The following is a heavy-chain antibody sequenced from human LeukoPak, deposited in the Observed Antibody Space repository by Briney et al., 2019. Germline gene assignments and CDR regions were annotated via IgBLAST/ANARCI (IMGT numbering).Heavy chain of an antibody. CDR1: GFTFSSYG. V-gene: IGHV3-33*01. D-gene: IGHD3-10*01. CDR2: IWYDGSNK. J-gene: IGHJ4*02. Sequence: PGGSLRLSCAASGFTFSSYGMHWVRQAPGKGLEWVAVIWYDGSNKYYADSVKGRFTISRDSSKNTVFLQMDSLRAEDTAVYYCARDPGYGLGVDYGDYWGQGTLVTVSS. CDR3: ARDPGYGLGVDYGDY.